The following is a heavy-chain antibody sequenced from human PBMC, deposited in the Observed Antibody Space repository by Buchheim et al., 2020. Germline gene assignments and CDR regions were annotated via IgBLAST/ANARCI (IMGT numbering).Heavy chain of an antibody. V-gene: IGHV3-30-3*01. CDR3: ASDTMVRGVTIPLDY. J-gene: IGHJ4*02. CDR2: ISYDGSNK. CDR1: GFTFSSYA. Sequence: QVQLVESGGGVVQPGRSLRLSCAASGFTFSSYAMHWVRQAPGKGLEWVAVISYDGSNKYYADSVKGRFTISRDNSKNPLYLQMNSLRAEDTAVYYCASDTMVRGVTIPLDYWGQGTL. D-gene: IGHD3-10*01.